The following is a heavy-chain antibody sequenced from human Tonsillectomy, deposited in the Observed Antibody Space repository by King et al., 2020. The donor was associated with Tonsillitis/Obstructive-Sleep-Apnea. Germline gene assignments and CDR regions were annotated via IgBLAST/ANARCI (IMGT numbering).Heavy chain of an antibody. J-gene: IGHJ3*02. D-gene: IGHD4-17*01. Sequence: QVQLQQWGAGLLKPSETLSLTCAVYGGSFSGYYWAWIRQSPGKGLDWIGGVNHSGSTTYDPFLKNRVTISVDTSKNQFSLKLTSVTAADTAVYYCARGDGDYGDAFNIWGQGTVVSVSS. CDR3: ARGDGDYGDAFNI. CDR2: VNHSGST. V-gene: IGHV4-34*01. CDR1: GGSFSGYY.